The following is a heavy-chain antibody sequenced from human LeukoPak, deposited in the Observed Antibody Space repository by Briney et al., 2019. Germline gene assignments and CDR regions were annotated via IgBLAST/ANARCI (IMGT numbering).Heavy chain of an antibody. D-gene: IGHD6-13*01. CDR2: ISSSSSYI. J-gene: IGHJ4*02. CDR1: GFTFSSYS. CDR3: ARDVRIAAALDY. Sequence: GGSLRLSCAASGFTFSSYSMNWVRQAPGKGLEWASSISSSSSYIYYADSVKGRFTISRDNAKNSLYLQMNSLRAEDTAVYYCARDVRIAAALDYWGQGTLVTVSS. V-gene: IGHV3-21*01.